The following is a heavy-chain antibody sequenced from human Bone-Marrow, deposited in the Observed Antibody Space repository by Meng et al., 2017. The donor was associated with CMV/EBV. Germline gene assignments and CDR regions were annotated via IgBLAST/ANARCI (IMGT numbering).Heavy chain of an antibody. J-gene: IGHJ6*02. CDR1: GYTFTGYY. V-gene: IGHV1-2*02. CDR2: INPNSGGT. D-gene: IGHD3-10*02. CDR3: ASTRASNVRGYGMDV. Sequence: ASVKVSCKASGYTFTGYYMHWVRQAPGHGLEWMGWINPNSGGTNYAQKLQGRVTMTRDTSISTAYMELSRLRSDDTAVYYCASTRASNVRGYGMDVWGQGTTVTVSS.